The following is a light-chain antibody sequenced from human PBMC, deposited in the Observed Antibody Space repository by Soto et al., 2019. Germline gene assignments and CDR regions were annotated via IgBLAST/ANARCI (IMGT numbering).Light chain of an antibody. CDR3: QQYGSSPST. V-gene: IGKV3-20*01. J-gene: IGKJ1*01. CDR1: QSVSSSY. CDR2: GAS. Sequence: EIVLTQSPGTLSLSPGERATLSCRASQSVSSSYLAWYQQKPGQAPRLLIYGASSRATGIPDRFSGSGSGTEFTLTISRLEPEDFAVYYCQQYGSSPSTFGEGTDVEI.